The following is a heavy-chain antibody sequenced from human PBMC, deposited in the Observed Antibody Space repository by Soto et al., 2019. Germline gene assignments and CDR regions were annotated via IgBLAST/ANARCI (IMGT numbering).Heavy chain of an antibody. CDR1: GYTFTSYY. CDR3: ASVGMRIAVAAFWAFDI. Sequence: QVQLVQSGAEVKKPGASVKVSCKASGYTFTSYYMHWVRQAPGQGLEWMGIINPSGGSTSYAQKFQGRVTMTRDTSTSTVYMELSSLRSEDTAVYYCASVGMRIAVAAFWAFDIWGQGTMVTVSS. CDR2: INPSGGST. D-gene: IGHD6-19*01. J-gene: IGHJ3*02. V-gene: IGHV1-46*03.